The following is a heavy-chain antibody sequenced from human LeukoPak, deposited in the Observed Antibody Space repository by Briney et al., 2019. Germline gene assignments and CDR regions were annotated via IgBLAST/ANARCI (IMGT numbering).Heavy chain of an antibody. CDR2: VYYSGST. CDR1: GGSISSDYY. V-gene: IGHV4-59*08. CDR3: ARRVGAVAGTGSFDY. D-gene: IGHD6-19*01. Sequence: SETLSLTCTVSGGSISSDYYWSWIRQPPGEGLEWIGYVYYSGSTNYNSSLKSRVTISIDTSRNQFSLKLSSVTAADTAVYYCARRVGAVAGTGSFDYWGQGTLITVSS. J-gene: IGHJ4*02.